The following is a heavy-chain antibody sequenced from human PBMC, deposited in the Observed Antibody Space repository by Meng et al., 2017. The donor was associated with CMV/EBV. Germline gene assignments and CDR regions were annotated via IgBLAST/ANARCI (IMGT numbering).Heavy chain of an antibody. CDR1: GFTVSSNY. CDR3: ARGQEGRYCYYGMDV. V-gene: IGHV3-53*01. CDR2: IYSGGST. J-gene: IGHJ6*02. Sequence: GESLKISCAASGFTVSSNYMSWVRQAPGKGLEWVSVIYSGGSTYYADSVKGRFTISRDNSKNTLYLQMNSLRAEDTAVYYCARGQEGRYCYYGMDVWGQGTTVTVSS.